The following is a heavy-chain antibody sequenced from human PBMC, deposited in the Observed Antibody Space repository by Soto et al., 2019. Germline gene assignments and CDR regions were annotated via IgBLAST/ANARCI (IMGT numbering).Heavy chain of an antibody. CDR3: ARGARGIAAAGTFDY. CDR1: SGSISSSNW. CDR2: IYHSGST. V-gene: IGHV4-4*02. Sequence: QVQLQESGPGLVKPSGTLSLTCAVSSGSISSSNWWSWVRQPPGKGLEWIGEIYHSGSTNYNPSLKRLVTISVDKSKNHFSLKLSSVTAAATAVYYCARGARGIAAAGTFDYWGQGTLVTVSS. J-gene: IGHJ4*02. D-gene: IGHD6-13*01.